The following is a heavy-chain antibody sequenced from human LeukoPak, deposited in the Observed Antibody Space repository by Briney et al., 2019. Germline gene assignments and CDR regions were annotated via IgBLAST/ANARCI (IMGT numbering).Heavy chain of an antibody. V-gene: IGHV1-2*02. Sequence: ASVKVSCKASGYTFTGYYMHWVRQAPGQGLEWMGWINPNSGGTNYAQKFQGRVTMTRDTSISTAYMELSRLRSDDTALYYCARDSVSYSYGRGNWFDPWGQGTLVTVSS. J-gene: IGHJ5*02. D-gene: IGHD5-18*01. CDR3: ARDSVSYSYGRGNWFDP. CDR2: INPNSGGT. CDR1: GYTFTGYY.